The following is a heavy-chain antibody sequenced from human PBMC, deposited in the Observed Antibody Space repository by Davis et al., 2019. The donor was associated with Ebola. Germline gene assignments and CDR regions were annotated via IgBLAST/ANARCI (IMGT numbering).Heavy chain of an antibody. CDR3: VKGYSSSPYYHYYGMHV. Sequence: GESLKISCAASGFIFTSYAMYWVRQAPGKGLEYVSTINNNGDTTYYADSVKGRFSISRDNSKNTLYLQMSSLRAEDTAVYYCVKGYSSSPYYHYYGMHVWGQGTTVTVSS. V-gene: IGHV3-64D*08. J-gene: IGHJ6*02. CDR1: GFIFTSYA. CDR2: INNNGDTT. D-gene: IGHD6-6*01.